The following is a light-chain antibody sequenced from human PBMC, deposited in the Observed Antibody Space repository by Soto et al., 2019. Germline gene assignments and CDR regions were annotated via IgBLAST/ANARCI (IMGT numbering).Light chain of an antibody. CDR2: EVS. V-gene: IGLV2-8*01. CDR1: SSDVGGYNY. CDR3: SSYAGSNRV. J-gene: IGLJ1*01. Sequence: QSARTQPPSACWSPGQSVTISCTGTSSDVGGYNYVSWYQQHPGKAPKLMIYEVSKRPSGVPDRFSGSKSGNTASLTVSGLQAEDEADYYCSSYAGSNRVFGTGTKVTAL.